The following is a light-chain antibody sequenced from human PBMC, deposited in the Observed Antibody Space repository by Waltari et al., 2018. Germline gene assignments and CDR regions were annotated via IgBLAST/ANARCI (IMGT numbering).Light chain of an antibody. CDR2: QDN. V-gene: IGLV3-1*01. CDR3: QAWDSSTVL. Sequence: SFELTQPPAVSVSPGQTATITCSADGLGDDSASWYQKRPGQSPVLVIYQDNKRPSGVPERFSGSNSGDTATLTIAGTQALDEADYFCQAWDSSTVLFGGGTKLTVL. CDR1: GLGDDS. J-gene: IGLJ2*01.